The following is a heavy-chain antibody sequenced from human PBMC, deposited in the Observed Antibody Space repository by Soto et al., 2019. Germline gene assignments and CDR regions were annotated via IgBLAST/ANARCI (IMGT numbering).Heavy chain of an antibody. CDR1: GDSVSSNSAA. D-gene: IGHD6-13*01. CDR2: TYYRSKWYN. J-gene: IGHJ6*02. Sequence: LSQTLSLTCAISGDSVSSNSAAWNWIRQSPSRGLEWLGRTYYRSKWYNDYAVSVKSRITINPDTSKNQFSLQLNSVTPEDTAVYYCARERIAASGYYYYGMDVWGQGTTVTVSS. V-gene: IGHV6-1*01. CDR3: ARERIAASGYYYYGMDV.